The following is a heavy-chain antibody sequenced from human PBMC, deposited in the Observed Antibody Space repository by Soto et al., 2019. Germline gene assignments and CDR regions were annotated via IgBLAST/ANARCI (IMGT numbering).Heavy chain of an antibody. CDR1: GYTFTSYA. D-gene: IGHD6-13*01. V-gene: IGHV1-3*01. Sequence: QVQLVQSGAEVKKPGASVKVSCKASGYTFTSYAMHWVRQAPGQRLEWMGWINAGNGNTKYSQKFQGRVTITRDTSASTAYMELSSLRSEDTAVYYCARETLAAAGTRYFDYWGQGTLVTVSS. J-gene: IGHJ4*02. CDR2: INAGNGNT. CDR3: ARETLAAAGTRYFDY.